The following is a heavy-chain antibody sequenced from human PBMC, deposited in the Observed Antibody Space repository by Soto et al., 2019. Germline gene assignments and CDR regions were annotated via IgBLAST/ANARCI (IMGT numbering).Heavy chain of an antibody. Sequence: GGSLRPSCAASGFCFSDYGMHWVRQAPGKGLEWVAVVWYDAVTKYYADSVKGRFTISRDNSKNTIYLEMNSLRDEETATYYCARVGPVPVTNAFDIWGQGTKVTVSS. CDR3: ARVGPVPVTNAFDI. D-gene: IGHD4-17*01. CDR2: VWYDAVTK. CDR1: GFCFSDYG. V-gene: IGHV3-33*01. J-gene: IGHJ3*02.